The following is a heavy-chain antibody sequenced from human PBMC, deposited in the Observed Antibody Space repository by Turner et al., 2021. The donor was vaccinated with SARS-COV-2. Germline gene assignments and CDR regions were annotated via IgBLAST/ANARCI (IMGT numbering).Heavy chain of an antibody. Sequence: QVPLVPSGAAVHQPGSSLTVSCKISGYTLTELSMYWVRQAPGKGLEWMGGCDTEDGETIYAQNVKGRVTMTEDTSTDTAYMELSSLRSEDTAVYVCATGDQLRVNWFDPWGQGTLVTVSS. CDR1: GYTLTELS. D-gene: IGHD2-2*01. CDR2: CDTEDGET. CDR3: ATGDQLRVNWFDP. J-gene: IGHJ5*02. V-gene: IGHV1-24*01.